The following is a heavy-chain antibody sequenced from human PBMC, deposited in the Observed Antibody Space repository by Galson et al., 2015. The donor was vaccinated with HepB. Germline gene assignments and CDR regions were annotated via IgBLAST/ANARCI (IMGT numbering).Heavy chain of an antibody. CDR1: GFTFSDYY. D-gene: IGHD6-13*01. CDR3: ARGGWGYYSSSWTGYDY. V-gene: IGHV3-11*05. J-gene: IGHJ4*02. CDR2: ISSSSSYT. Sequence: SLRLSCAASGFTFSDYYMSWIRQAPGKGLEWVSYISSSSSYTNYADSVKGRFTISRDNAKNSLYLQMNSLGAEDTAVYYCARGGWGYYSSSWTGYDYWGQGTLVTVSS.